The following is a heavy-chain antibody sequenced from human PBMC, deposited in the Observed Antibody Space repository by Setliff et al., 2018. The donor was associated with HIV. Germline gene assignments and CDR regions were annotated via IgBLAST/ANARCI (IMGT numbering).Heavy chain of an antibody. Sequence: QPGGSLRLSCETSGFTFGDFCMNWVRQTPEKGLEWVSAISGSGGSTYYADSVKGRFTISRDNSKNTLYLQMNSLRAEDTAVYYCAKDPRAAVATICDYWGQGTLVTVSS. D-gene: IGHD5-12*01. CDR2: ISGSGGST. J-gene: IGHJ4*02. CDR1: GFTFGDFC. CDR3: AKDPRAAVATICDY. V-gene: IGHV3-23*01.